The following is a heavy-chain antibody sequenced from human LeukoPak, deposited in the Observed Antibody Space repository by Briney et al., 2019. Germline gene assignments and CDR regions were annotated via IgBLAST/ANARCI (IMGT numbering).Heavy chain of an antibody. D-gene: IGHD5-18*01. J-gene: IGHJ4*02. V-gene: IGHV4-61*01. CDR2: IYYSGST. CDR3: ARQAYSALYYFDY. Sequence: SETLSLTCAVSGYSISSGYYWSWIRQPPGKGLEWIGYIYYSGSTNYNPSLKSRVTISVDTSKNQFSLKLSSVTAADTAVYYCARQAYSALYYFDYWGQGTLVTVSS. CDR1: GYSISSGYY.